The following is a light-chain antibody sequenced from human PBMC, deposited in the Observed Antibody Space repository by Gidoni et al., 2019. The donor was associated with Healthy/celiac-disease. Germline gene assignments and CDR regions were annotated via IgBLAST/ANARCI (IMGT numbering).Light chain of an antibody. J-gene: IGKJ1*01. Sequence: DIVMTQYPLPLPVTPGEPASISCRSSQSLLHSNGYNYLDWYLQKPGQSPQLLIYLGSNRASGVPDRFSGSGSGTDFTLKISRVEAEDVGVYYCMQALQTPWTFGQGTKVEIK. CDR3: MQALQTPWT. V-gene: IGKV2-28*01. CDR1: QSLLHSNGYNY. CDR2: LGS.